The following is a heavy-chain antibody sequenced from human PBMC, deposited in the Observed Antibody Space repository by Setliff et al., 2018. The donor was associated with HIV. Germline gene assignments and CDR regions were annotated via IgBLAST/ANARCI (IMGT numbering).Heavy chain of an antibody. Sequence: ASETLSLTCTVSGASISSYSWSWIRQSPGKRLEWIGYIHSYGSTDYNPSLESRVTISVDMSKNQLSLKLRSVAAADTAVYYCARGGYRDGYDYWGQGTLVTVSS. D-gene: IGHD5-18*01. CDR1: GASISSYS. CDR2: IHSYGST. CDR3: ARGGYRDGYDY. J-gene: IGHJ4*02. V-gene: IGHV4-59*01.